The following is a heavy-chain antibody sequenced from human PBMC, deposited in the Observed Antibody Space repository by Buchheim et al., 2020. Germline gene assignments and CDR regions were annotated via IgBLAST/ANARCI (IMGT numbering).Heavy chain of an antibody. Sequence: QLQLQESGPGLVKPAETLSLTCAVSGGSISSSSYYWGWIRQPPGKGLEWIGIIYYTGSTHYNPSLKSRVTISVDTSKNQFSLKRTSVTAADTAVYYCASRTCSDGVCYHYYGMDVGGQGIT. D-gene: IGHD2-8*01. V-gene: IGHV4-39*01. CDR1: GGSISSSSYY. CDR3: ASRTCSDGVCYHYYGMDV. CDR2: IYYTGST. J-gene: IGHJ6*02.